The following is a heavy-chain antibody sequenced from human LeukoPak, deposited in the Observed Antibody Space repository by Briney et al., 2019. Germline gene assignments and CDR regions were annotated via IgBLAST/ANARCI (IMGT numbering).Heavy chain of an antibody. V-gene: IGHV3-49*03. D-gene: IGHD2/OR15-2a*01. CDR2: IRGKTYGGAT. CDR1: GFIFGDYA. J-gene: IGHJ4*02. CDR3: TRPLLQGLSYYFDY. Sequence: GGSLRLSCTASGFIFGDYAMSWFRQAPGKGLEWVAFIRGKTYGGATEYAASVRGRFTISRDDSKSIAYLQLNSLEIEDTAVYYCTRPLLQGLSYYFDYWGQGTLVTVSS.